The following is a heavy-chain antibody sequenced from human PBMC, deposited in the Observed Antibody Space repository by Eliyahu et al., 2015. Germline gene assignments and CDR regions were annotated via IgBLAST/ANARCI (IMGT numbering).Heavy chain of an antibody. CDR1: GGSISSSSYY. Sequence: QLQLQESGPGLVKPSETLSLTCTVSGGSISSSSYYWGWIRQPPGKGLEWIGSIYYSGSTYYNPSLKSRVTISVDTSKNQFSLKLSSVTAADTAVYYCARQHRLWSQDVWGQGTTVTVSS. CDR2: IYYSGST. J-gene: IGHJ6*02. V-gene: IGHV4-39*01. CDR3: ARQHRLWSQDV. D-gene: IGHD4/OR15-4a*01.